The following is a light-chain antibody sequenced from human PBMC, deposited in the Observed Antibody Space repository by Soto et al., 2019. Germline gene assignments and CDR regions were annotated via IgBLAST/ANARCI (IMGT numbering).Light chain of an antibody. Sequence: DIQMTQSPSSLSASVGDRVTLTCRASRSISSFLNWYQQKPGKAPKVLIYGASSLQTGVPSRFSGSGSWTDFTLTISSLQPEDSATYYCQQSHSAWTFGQGTKVEI. CDR3: QQSHSAWT. CDR2: GAS. J-gene: IGKJ1*01. CDR1: RSISSF. V-gene: IGKV1-39*01.